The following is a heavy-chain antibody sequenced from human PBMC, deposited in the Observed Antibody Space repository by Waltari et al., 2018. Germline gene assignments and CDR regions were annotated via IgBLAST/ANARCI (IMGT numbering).Heavy chain of an antibody. V-gene: IGHV3-21*01. CDR1: GFTFSSYS. CDR2: ISSSSSYI. D-gene: IGHD6-13*01. Sequence: EVQLVESGGGLVKPGGSLRLSCAASGFTFSSYSMNWVRQAPGKGLEWVSSISSSSSYIYYADSVKGRFTISRDNAKNSLYLQMNSLRAEDTAVYYCASSVSSSLDYWGQGTLVTVSS. J-gene: IGHJ4*02. CDR3: ASSVSSSLDY.